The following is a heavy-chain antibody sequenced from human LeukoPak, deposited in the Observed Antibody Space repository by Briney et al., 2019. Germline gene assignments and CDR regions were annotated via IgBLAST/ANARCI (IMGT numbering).Heavy chain of an antibody. V-gene: IGHV4-39*07. J-gene: IGHJ4*02. CDR2: IYYSGST. Sequence: PSETLSLTCTVSGGSISSSSYYWGWIRQPPGKGLEWIGSIYYSGSTYYNPSLKSRVVISVDTSKNQFSMKLGSVTAADTAVYYCARDKSGSFDYWGQGTLVTVSS. D-gene: IGHD3-3*01. CDR3: ARDKSGSFDY. CDR1: GGSISSSSYY.